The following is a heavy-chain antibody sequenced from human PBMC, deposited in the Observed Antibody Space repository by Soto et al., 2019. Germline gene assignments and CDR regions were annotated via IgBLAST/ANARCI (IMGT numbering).Heavy chain of an antibody. D-gene: IGHD3-16*01. CDR3: ARRAYGMDV. Sequence: PSETLSLTCTVSGGSLTSSSYYWGWIRQPPAEGLEWIGTISYSGISHYTPSLKSRVTMSVDASKKQFPLQLTSVTAADTAIYYCARRAYGMDVWGQGTTVTVSS. J-gene: IGHJ6*02. CDR1: GGSLTSSSYY. V-gene: IGHV4-39*01. CDR2: ISYSGIS.